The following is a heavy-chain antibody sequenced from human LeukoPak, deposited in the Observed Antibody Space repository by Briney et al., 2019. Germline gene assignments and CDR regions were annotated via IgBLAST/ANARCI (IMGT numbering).Heavy chain of an antibody. CDR1: GGSFSGYY. Sequence: SETLSLTCAVYGGSFSGYYWSWIRQPPGKGLEWIGEINHSGSTNYNPSLKSRVTISVDTSKNQFSLKLSSVTDADTAVYYCAKPHPPAAGLGGYFDYWGQGTLVTVSS. D-gene: IGHD6-13*01. J-gene: IGHJ4*02. CDR2: INHSGST. CDR3: AKPHPPAAGLGGYFDY. V-gene: IGHV4-34*01.